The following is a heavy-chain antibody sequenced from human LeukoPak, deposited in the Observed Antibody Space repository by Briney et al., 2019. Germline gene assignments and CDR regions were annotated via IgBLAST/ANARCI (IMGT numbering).Heavy chain of an antibody. CDR1: GLLITNYL. CDR3: ARGYRASYTGGAYYI. CDR2: IYYSGST. D-gene: IGHD1-26*01. J-gene: IGHJ3*02. V-gene: IGHV4-59*08. Sequence: PSETLSLTHSVSGLLITNYLWGWIRQPPGKGLEWIGYIYYSGSTNYNPSLKSRVTISVDTSKNQFSLKLSSVTAADTTVYYCARGYRASYTGGAYYIWGQGTMVTVSS.